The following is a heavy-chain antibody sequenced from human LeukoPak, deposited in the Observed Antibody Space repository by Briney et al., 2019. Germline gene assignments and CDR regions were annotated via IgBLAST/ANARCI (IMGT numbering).Heavy chain of an antibody. CDR3: ARHVPYVVVITVFDY. CDR1: GGSVIIYY. D-gene: IGHD3-22*01. V-gene: IGHV4-59*08. J-gene: IGHJ4*02. CDR2: IYYSGST. Sequence: PSETLSLTCTVSGGSVIIYYWSWIRQPPGKGLEWIGYIYYSGSTNYNPSLKSRVTISVVTSKNQFSLKLSSVTAADTAVYYCARHVPYVVVITVFDYWGQGTLVTVSS.